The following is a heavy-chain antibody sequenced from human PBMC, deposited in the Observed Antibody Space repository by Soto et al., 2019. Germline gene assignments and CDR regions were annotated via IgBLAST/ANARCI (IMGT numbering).Heavy chain of an antibody. Sequence: ASVKVSCKASGYTFASYGFIWVRQAPGQGLEWMGGIIPIFGTANYAQKFQGRVTITADKSTSTAYMELSSLRSEDTAVYYCAREVRISGSGYSYNWFDPWGQGTLVTVSS. D-gene: IGHD3-3*01. CDR2: IIPIFGTA. CDR1: GYTFASYG. CDR3: AREVRISGSGYSYNWFDP. V-gene: IGHV1-69*06. J-gene: IGHJ5*02.